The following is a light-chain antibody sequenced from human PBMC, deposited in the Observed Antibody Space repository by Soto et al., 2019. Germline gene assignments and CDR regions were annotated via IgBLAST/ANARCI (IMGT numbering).Light chain of an antibody. J-gene: IGKJ3*01. V-gene: IGKV1-9*01. CDR2: AAS. CDR1: QGIANF. CDR3: QQLNSFPIP. Sequence: IQLTQSPSSLSASVGDRVTISCRASQGIANFLAWYQQKPGKAPKLLIYAASTLHSGVPSRFSGSVSGTDFTLTISSLQPEDFATYYCQQLNSFPIPFGPGTKVDIK.